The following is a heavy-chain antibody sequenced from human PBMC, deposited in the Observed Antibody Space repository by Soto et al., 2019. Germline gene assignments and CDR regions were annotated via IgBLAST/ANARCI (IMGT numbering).Heavy chain of an antibody. D-gene: IGHD3-22*01. V-gene: IGHV3-33*01. J-gene: IGHJ3*02. CDR1: GFTFSSYG. CDR2: IWYDGSNK. Sequence: GGSLRLSCAASGFTFSSYGMHWVRQAPGKGLEWVAVIWYDGSNKYYADSVKGRFTISRDNSKNTLYLQMNSLRAEDTAVYYCARQVAPYYYDGSGPRGAFDIWGQGTMVTVSS. CDR3: ARQVAPYYYDGSGPRGAFDI.